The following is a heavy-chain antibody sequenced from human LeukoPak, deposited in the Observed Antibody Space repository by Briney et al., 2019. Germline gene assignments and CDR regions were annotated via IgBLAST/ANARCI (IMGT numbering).Heavy chain of an antibody. V-gene: IGHV2-5*02. CDR3: AHRRQSGRWLQFFYFDY. Sequence: ESGPTLVKPTQTLTLTCTFSGFSLSTSGVGVGWIRQPPGKALEWLALIYWDDDKRYSPSLKSRLTITKDTSKNQVVLTMTNIDPVDTATYYCAHRRQSGRWLQFFYFDYWGQGTLVTVSS. CDR2: IYWDDDK. J-gene: IGHJ4*02. CDR1: GFSLSTSGVG. D-gene: IGHD5-24*01.